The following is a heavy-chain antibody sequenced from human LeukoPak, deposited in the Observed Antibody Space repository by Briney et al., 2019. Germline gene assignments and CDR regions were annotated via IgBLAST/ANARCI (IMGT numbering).Heavy chain of an antibody. Sequence: GGSLRLSCAASGFTFSSYSMNWVRPAPGKGPEWVSYISSSSSTIYYADSVKGRFTISRDNAKNSLYLQMNSLRAEDTAVYYCARDSGYYYDSSGDWGQGTLVTVSS. CDR3: ARDSGYYYDSSGD. J-gene: IGHJ4*02. D-gene: IGHD3-22*01. V-gene: IGHV3-48*01. CDR2: ISSSSSTI. CDR1: GFTFSSYS.